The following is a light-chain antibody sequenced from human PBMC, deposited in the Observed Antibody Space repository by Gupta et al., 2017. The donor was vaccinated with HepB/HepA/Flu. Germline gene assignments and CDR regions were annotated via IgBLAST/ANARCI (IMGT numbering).Light chain of an antibody. CDR3: CTFAGSSTYVL. CDR1: GSDVGSYNL. V-gene: IGLV2-23*02. Sequence: HSALTQHASVSRSPGQSITISCAGSGSDVGSYNLVSWYQQHPGKVPKLIIYEVTKRPSEVSNRFSGSKSGNTASLTISGLQAEDEADYHCCTFAGSSTYVLFGGGTKVTVL. J-gene: IGLJ2*01. CDR2: EVT.